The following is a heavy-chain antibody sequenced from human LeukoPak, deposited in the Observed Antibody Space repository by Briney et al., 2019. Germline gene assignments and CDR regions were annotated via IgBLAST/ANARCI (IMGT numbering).Heavy chain of an antibody. J-gene: IGHJ4*02. CDR1: GFTFSSYG. Sequence: GGSLRLSCAASGFTFSSYGMHWVRQAPGKGLEWVALISYDGSNKYYADSVKGRFTISRDNSKNTLYLQMNSLRAEDTAVYYCAKVGIVVVTATHFDYWGQGTLVTVSS. CDR2: ISYDGSNK. V-gene: IGHV3-30*18. CDR3: AKVGIVVVTATHFDY. D-gene: IGHD2-21*02.